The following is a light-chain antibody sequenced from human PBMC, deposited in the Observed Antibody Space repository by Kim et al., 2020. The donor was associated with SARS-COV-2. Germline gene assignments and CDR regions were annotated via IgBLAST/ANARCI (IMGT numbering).Light chain of an antibody. J-gene: IGLJ3*02. CDR3: NSRDSSGNQV. V-gene: IGLV3-19*01. CDR2: DKN. CDR1: SLRSYY. Sequence: SSELTQDPAVSVALGQTVRITCQGDSLRSYYASWYQQKPGQAPILVIYDKNNRPSGIPDRFSGSSSGNTASLTITGAQAEDEADYYCNSRDSSGNQVFGG.